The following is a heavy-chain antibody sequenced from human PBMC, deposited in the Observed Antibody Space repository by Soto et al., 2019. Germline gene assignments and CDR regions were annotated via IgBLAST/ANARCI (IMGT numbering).Heavy chain of an antibody. CDR3: ARKVVVSTSRPDYWYFDL. J-gene: IGHJ2*01. Sequence: EVQLLESGGDSVQPGGSVRLSCAGSGFTFINYAMNWVRKAPGKGLEWVSKISGGGDATFFADSVRGRFTFSRDNSKNTVTLEMSSLGVDDTAVYYCARKVVVSTSRPDYWYFDLWGRGTRVTVSS. CDR1: GFTFINYA. CDR2: ISGGGDAT. V-gene: IGHV3-23*01. D-gene: IGHD2-21*01.